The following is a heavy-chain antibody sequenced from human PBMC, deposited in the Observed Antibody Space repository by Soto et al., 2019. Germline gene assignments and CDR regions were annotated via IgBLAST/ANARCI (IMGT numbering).Heavy chain of an antibody. CDR1: GLSVRNNY. CDR3: VRPLPSGRNYGMDV. J-gene: IGHJ6*02. D-gene: IGHD3-10*01. Sequence: EVQLVESGGGLIQPGGSLRLSCTASGLSVRNNYMSWVRQAPGMGLEWVPVIYNDGTTYYADSVKGRFTISRDTSKNTLSLQMDSLRAEDTAVYYCVRPLPSGRNYGMDVWGQGTTVTVSS. CDR2: IYNDGTT. V-gene: IGHV3-53*01.